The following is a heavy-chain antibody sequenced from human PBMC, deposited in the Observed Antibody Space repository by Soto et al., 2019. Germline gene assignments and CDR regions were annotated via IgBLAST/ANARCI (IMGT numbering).Heavy chain of an antibody. V-gene: IGHV1-3*01. CDR2: INAGYGNT. J-gene: IGHJ4*02. CDR3: ARDTGDGTFDF. D-gene: IGHD7-27*01. Sequence: ASVKVSSKASGYTFSSYAMHWVRQAPGQRLEWMGWINAGYGNTKSSQKFQDRVTISRDTSASTAYMELTSLRSEDTAVYYCARDTGDGTFDFWGQGTLVIVSS. CDR1: GYTFSSYA.